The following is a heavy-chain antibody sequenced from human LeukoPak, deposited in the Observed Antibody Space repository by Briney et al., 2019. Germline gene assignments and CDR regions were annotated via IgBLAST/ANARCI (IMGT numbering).Heavy chain of an antibody. CDR3: ARDLDYYDSGSYYDAFDI. CDR2: ISSSSSTI. CDR1: GFTFSSYS. V-gene: IGHV3-48*02. J-gene: IGHJ3*02. D-gene: IGHD3-10*01. Sequence: PGGSLRLSCAASGFTFSSYSMTWVRQAPGKGLEWLSCISSSSSTIYYADSVKGRFTISRDNAKNSLYLQMNSLRDEDTAVYFCARDLDYYDSGSYYDAFDIWGRGTMGTVSS.